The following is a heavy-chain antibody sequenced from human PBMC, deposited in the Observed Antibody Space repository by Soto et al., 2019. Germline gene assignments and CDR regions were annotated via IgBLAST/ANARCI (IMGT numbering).Heavy chain of an antibody. CDR1: GFTFDDYA. V-gene: IGHV3-9*01. J-gene: IGHJ4*02. CDR3: AKGDSRYSGYANFDY. D-gene: IGHD5-12*01. CDR2: ISWNSGSI. Sequence: EVQLVESGGGLVQPGRSLRLSCAASGFTFDDYAMHWVRQAPGKGLEWVSGISWNSGSIGYADSVKGRFTISRDNAKNSLYLQMNSLRAEDTALYYCAKGDSRYSGYANFDYWGQGTLVTVSS.